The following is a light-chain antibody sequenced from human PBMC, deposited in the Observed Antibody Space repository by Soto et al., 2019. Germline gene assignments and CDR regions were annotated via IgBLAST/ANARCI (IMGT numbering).Light chain of an antibody. V-gene: IGLV6-57*01. J-gene: IGLJ2*01. CDR2: EDN. Sequence: NFMLTQPHSVSESPGKTVTISCTRSSGRIASNYVQWYQQRPGSSPSTVIYEDNQRLSGVPDRFSGSIDSSSNSASLTISGLKTEDEAAYYCQSYDNTNVVFGGGTKLTVL. CDR1: SGRIASNY. CDR3: QSYDNTNVV.